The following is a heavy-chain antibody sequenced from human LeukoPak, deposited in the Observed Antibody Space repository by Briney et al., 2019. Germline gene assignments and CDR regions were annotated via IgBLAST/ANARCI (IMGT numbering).Heavy chain of an antibody. D-gene: IGHD3-9*01. V-gene: IGHV1-8*01. CDR3: SGLRYFDPPGY. Sequence: ASVKVSCKASGYTFTSYDINWVRQATGQGLEWMGWMNPNSGNTGYTQKFQGRVTMTRNTSITTAYMELSSLTFEDTAVYYCSGLRYFDPPGYWGQGTLVTVTS. J-gene: IGHJ4*02. CDR2: MNPNSGNT. CDR1: GYTFTSYD.